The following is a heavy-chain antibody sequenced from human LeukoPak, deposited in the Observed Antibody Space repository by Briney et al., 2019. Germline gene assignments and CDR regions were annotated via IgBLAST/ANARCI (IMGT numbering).Heavy chain of an antibody. V-gene: IGHV3-23*01. D-gene: IGHD3-22*01. CDR2: ISPNADRT. J-gene: IGHJ4*02. CDR3: AIMHGYYDGSGYWVQ. CDR1: GFTFGSYA. Sequence: GGSLRLSCAASGFTFGSYAMSWVRQAPGKGLEWVSFISPNADRTSKADSVEGRFTISRDNPRNTLYLQMNSLRDDDTAVYYCAIMHGYYDGSGYWVQWGQGTLVTVS.